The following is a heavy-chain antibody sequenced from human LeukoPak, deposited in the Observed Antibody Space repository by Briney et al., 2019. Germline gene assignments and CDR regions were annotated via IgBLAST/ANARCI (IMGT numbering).Heavy chain of an antibody. Sequence: GGSLRLSCAASGFTFSSYSMNWVRQAPGKGVEWVSSISSSSSYIYYADSVKGRFTISRDNAKNSLYLQMNSLRAEDTAVYYCARDFGVNYYGSGSYSGDYWGQGTLVTVSS. J-gene: IGHJ4*02. D-gene: IGHD3-10*01. CDR1: GFTFSSYS. V-gene: IGHV3-21*01. CDR2: ISSSSSYI. CDR3: ARDFGVNYYGSGSYSGDY.